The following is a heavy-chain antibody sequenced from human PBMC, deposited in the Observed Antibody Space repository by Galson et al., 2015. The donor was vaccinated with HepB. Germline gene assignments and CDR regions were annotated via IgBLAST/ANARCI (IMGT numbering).Heavy chain of an antibody. CDR2: INPNSGDT. CDR3: ARVVLSGGVKYTTGWYRYFDY. CDR1: GYTFIGYY. V-gene: IGHV1-2*02. J-gene: IGHJ4*02. D-gene: IGHD6-19*01. Sequence: SVKVSCKASGYTFIGYYMHWVRQAPGQGLEWMGWINPNSGDTNYAQKFQGRVTMTRDTSITTAYMELSRLTSDDTAIYYCARVVLSGGVKYTTGWYRYFDYWGQGTLVTVSS.